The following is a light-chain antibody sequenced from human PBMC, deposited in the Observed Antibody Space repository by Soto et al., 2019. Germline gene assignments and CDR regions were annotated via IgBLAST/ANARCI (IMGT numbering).Light chain of an antibody. CDR2: DAS. J-gene: IGKJ5*01. Sequence: DIQMRQSPCSLSASVGDRGTITCQASQDISNYLNWYQQKPGKAPKLLIYDASNLETGVPSRFSGSGSGTDFTFTIISLKPEDIATYYCQQYDNLPRGTFGQGTRLEIK. CDR1: QDISNY. V-gene: IGKV1-33*01. CDR3: QQYDNLPRGT.